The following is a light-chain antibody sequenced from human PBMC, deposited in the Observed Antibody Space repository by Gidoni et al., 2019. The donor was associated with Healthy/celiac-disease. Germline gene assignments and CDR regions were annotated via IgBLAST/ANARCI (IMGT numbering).Light chain of an antibody. CDR2: AAS. J-gene: IGKJ1*01. CDR3: QQSYSTLGT. CDR1: QSISSY. Sequence: DIQMTQSPSSLSASVGDRVTITCRASQSISSYLNWYQQKPGKAPKLLIYAASSLQSGVPSRFSGSGSGTDFTITISSLQPEDFATYYCQQSYSTLGTFGQGTKVEIK. V-gene: IGKV1-39*01.